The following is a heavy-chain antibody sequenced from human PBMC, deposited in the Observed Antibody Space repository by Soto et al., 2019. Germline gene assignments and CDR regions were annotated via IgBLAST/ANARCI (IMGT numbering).Heavy chain of an antibody. CDR1: GGSISSGDYY. Sequence: LSLTCTVSGGSISSGDYYWSWIRQPPGKGLEWIGYIYYSGSTYYNPSLKSRVTISVDTSKNQFSLKLSSVTAADTTVYYCARTDYGTAYFDPWGQGSLVTVSS. V-gene: IGHV4-30-4*01. D-gene: IGHD3-10*01. CDR2: IYYSGST. J-gene: IGHJ5*02. CDR3: ARTDYGTAYFDP.